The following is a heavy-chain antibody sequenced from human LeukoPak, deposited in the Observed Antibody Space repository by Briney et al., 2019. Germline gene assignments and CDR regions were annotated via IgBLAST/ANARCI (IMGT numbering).Heavy chain of an antibody. CDR3: ASRQAATYNWFDP. V-gene: IGHV3-23*01. Sequence: GGSLRLSCAASGFTFTSYSMNWVRQAPGKGLEWVSTISGGGGSTYYADSVKGRFTISRDNSKNTLYLQMNSLSAEDTAVYYCASRQAATYNWFDPWGQGTLVTVSS. D-gene: IGHD2-15*01. J-gene: IGHJ5*02. CDR1: GFTFTSYS. CDR2: ISGGGGST.